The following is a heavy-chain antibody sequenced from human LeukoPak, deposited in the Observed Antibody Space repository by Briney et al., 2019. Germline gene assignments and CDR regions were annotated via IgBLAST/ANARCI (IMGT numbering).Heavy chain of an antibody. J-gene: IGHJ4*02. CDR3: AKGRSGGWNGGDS. V-gene: IGHV3-23*01. CDR2: ISGSGGNS. D-gene: IGHD1-1*01. CDR1: GFTFSDIA. Sequence: GGSLRLSCAASGFTFSDIAMSGWPRGLGKGWGGVSAISGSGGNSYYADSVKGRFTISRDNSKNTVYLQMNSLRGDDTAVYYCAKGRSGGWNGGDSWGQGTLVTVSS.